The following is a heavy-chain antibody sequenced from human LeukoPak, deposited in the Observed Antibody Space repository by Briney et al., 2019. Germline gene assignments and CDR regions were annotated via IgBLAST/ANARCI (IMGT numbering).Heavy chain of an antibody. CDR2: INPNSGGT. V-gene: IGHV1-2*02. CDR3: ARDSMVRKNWFDP. Sequence: GASVKVSCKASGYTFTGYYMHWVRQAPGQGLEWMGWINPNSGGTNYAQKFQGRVTMTRDTSISTAYMELSRLRSDDTAVYYCARDSMVRKNWFDPWGQETLVTVSS. CDR1: GYTFTGYY. J-gene: IGHJ5*02. D-gene: IGHD3-10*01.